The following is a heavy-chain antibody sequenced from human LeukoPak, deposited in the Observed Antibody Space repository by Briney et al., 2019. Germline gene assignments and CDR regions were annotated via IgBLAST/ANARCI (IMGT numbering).Heavy chain of an antibody. V-gene: IGHV3-33*01. CDR3: ARIGGDRHPIEY. CDR1: GFTFSSYG. Sequence: GGSLRLSCAAPGFTFSSYGMHWVRQAPGKGLEWVAVIWYDGTNKYYADSVKGRFTISRDNSKNTLYLQMNSLRAEDTAVYYCARIGGDRHPIEYWGQGTLVTASS. J-gene: IGHJ4*02. D-gene: IGHD2-21*02. CDR2: IWYDGTNK.